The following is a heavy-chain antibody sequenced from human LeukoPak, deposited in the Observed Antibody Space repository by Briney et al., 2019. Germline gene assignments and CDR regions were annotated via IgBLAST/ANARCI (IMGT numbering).Heavy chain of an antibody. CDR2: IYGGGST. CDR1: GFTVSSSH. CDR3: VRLQLWNLDY. V-gene: IGHV3-53*04. J-gene: IGHJ4*02. Sequence: GGSLRLSCAASGFTVSSSHMSWVRQAPGKGLEWVSVIYGGGSTYYADSVKCRFTISRHSSMNTLYLQMNSLRTEDTAVYYCVRLQLWNLDYWGQGSLVTVSS. D-gene: IGHD5-18*01.